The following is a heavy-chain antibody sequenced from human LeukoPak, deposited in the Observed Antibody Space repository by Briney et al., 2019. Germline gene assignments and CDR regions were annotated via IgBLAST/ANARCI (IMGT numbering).Heavy chain of an antibody. D-gene: IGHD5/OR15-5a*01. V-gene: IGHV3-21*01. Sequence: PGGSLRLSCAASGFIFRSHGMNWVRQAPGKGLEWVSSISSSSDYIYYADSVKGRFTISRDNAKNSLYLRLNSLRAEDSAVYYRVRDQHVYNFGGWRWGQGTLVTISS. CDR1: GFIFRSHG. CDR2: ISSSSDYI. J-gene: IGHJ4*02. CDR3: VRDQHVYNFGGWR.